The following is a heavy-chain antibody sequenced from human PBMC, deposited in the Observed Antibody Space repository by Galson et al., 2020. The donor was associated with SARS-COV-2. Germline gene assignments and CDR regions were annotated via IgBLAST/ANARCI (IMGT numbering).Heavy chain of an antibody. CDR1: RGTFSNYA. CDR2: IMPIFGSA. J-gene: IGHJ6*02. CDR3: ARDHHGWGMGIPPGRNFCGMDV. V-gene: IGHV1-69*13. Sequence: SVTVSCKASRGTFSNYAFNWVRQAPGQRLEWMGRIMPIFGSADYAHKIQGRVTSTADESTSTALMEMSSLRSEDTAVYYCARDHHGWGMGIPPGRNFCGMDVWGQGTTVTVSS. D-gene: IGHD3-10*01.